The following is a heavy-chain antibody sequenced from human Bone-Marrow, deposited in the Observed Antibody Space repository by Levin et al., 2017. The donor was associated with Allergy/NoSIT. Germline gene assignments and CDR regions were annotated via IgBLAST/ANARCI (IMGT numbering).Heavy chain of an antibody. V-gene: IGHV3-21*01. D-gene: IGHD3-10*01. CDR1: GFKFGIYY. CDR3: VVATYGSWSFGY. J-gene: IGHJ4*02. CDR2: ITSSSSSI. Sequence: GGSLRLSCAASGFKFGIYYMHWVRQAPGKGLEWVSSITSSSSSIYYADSVKGRFTISRDNAKNSLFLQMDSLRAEDTAVDYCVVATYGSWSFGYWGQGTLVTVSS.